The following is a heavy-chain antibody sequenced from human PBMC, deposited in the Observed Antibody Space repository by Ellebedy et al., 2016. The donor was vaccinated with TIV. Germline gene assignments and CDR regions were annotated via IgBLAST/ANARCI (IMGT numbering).Heavy chain of an antibody. CDR2: IYYSGST. CDR3: ATGPNQDFFDY. J-gene: IGHJ4*02. Sequence: MPSETLSLTCSVSYASISSYYWSWIRQPPGKGLEWIGYIYYSGSTKYNPSLKSRGTISLDTSKNQLSLKLSSATAADTAVYYCATGPNQDFFDYWGRGTLVTVSS. D-gene: IGHD1-14*01. CDR1: YASISSYY. V-gene: IGHV4-59*01.